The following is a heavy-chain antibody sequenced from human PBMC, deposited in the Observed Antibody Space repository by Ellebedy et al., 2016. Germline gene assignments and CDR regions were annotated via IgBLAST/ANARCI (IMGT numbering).Heavy chain of an antibody. CDR3: AKGPEQWLIKSGGFED. CDR1: GFTVSTNY. J-gene: IGHJ4*02. D-gene: IGHD6-19*01. CDR2: IFSDGNT. V-gene: IGHV3-53*01. Sequence: GGSLRLSCAASGFTVSTNYMKWVRQAPGKGLEWVSAIFSDGNTYYADSVKGRFTISRDNSKNTLFLQMNSLRVEDTAVYYCAKGPEQWLIKSGGFEDWGQGTLVTVSS.